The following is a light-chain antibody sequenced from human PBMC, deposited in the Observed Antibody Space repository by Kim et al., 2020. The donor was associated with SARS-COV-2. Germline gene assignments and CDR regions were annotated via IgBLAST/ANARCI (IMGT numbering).Light chain of an antibody. V-gene: IGKV1-8*01. Sequence: AIRMTQSPSSFSASTGDRVTITCRASQGIIGYLAWYQQKPGKAPKLLIYAASSLQSGVPSRFSGSGSGTDFTLTIGSLQSEDFATYYCQQYYTYPRAFGQGTKLEI. CDR1: QGIIGY. CDR3: QQYYTYPRA. J-gene: IGKJ2*01. CDR2: AAS.